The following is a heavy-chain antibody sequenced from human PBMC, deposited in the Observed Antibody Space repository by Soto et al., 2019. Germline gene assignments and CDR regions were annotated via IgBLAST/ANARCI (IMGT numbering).Heavy chain of an antibody. Sequence: PSETLSLTCTVSGGSISSYYWSWIRQPPGKGLEWIGYIYYSGSTNYNPSLESRVTISVDTSKNQFSLKLSSVTAADTAVYYCARNSGWYVYYYGMDVWGQRTTVT. V-gene: IGHV4-59*01. CDR1: GGSISSYY. D-gene: IGHD6-13*01. CDR2: IYYSGST. J-gene: IGHJ6*02. CDR3: ARNSGWYVYYYGMDV.